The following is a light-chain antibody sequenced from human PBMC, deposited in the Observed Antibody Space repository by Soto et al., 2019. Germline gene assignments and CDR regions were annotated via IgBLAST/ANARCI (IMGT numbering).Light chain of an antibody. CDR3: YSYATYSTFVV. CDR2: EGS. V-gene: IGLV2-23*03. Sequence: QSALTQPASVSGSPGQSITISGTGTSNAIKNYNLVSWYQQHPGKAPKLMIYEGSKRPSGVSNRFSGSKSGTTASLTISGLQAEDEADYYCYSYATYSTFVVFGGGTKLTVL. CDR1: SNAIKNYNL. J-gene: IGLJ2*01.